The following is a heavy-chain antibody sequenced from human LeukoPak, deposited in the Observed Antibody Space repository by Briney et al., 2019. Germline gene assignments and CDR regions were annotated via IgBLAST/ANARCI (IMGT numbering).Heavy chain of an antibody. D-gene: IGHD6-19*01. CDR3: ARERAPGYSSGYFDY. J-gene: IGHJ4*02. V-gene: IGHV4-38-2*02. Sequence: SETLSLTCVVSGYSISNDYYWGWIRQPPGKGLEWIGNIYYSGSTNYNPSLKGRVTISVDTSKNQFSLKLSSVTTADTAVYYCARERAPGYSSGYFDYWGQGTLVTVSS. CDR2: IYYSGST. CDR1: GYSISNDYY.